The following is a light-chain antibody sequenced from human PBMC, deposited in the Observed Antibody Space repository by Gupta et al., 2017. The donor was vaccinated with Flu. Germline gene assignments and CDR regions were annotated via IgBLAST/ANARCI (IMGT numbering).Light chain of an antibody. J-gene: IGKJ2*01. CDR2: GAS. Sequence: ETVLTQSPGTLSLSPGERATLSCRASQTVRSSYLAWYQQKPGQTPRLLIYGASSRAAGIPDRFSGSGSGTDFTLTISRLGPEDFAVYYCQQYGSSPYTFGQGTKLEIK. CDR3: QQYGSSPYT. V-gene: IGKV3-20*01. CDR1: QTVRSSY.